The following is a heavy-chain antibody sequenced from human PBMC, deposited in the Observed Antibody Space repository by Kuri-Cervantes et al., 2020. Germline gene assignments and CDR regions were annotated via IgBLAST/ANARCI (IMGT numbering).Heavy chain of an antibody. CDR3: ARDPYSSGWSPGAFDI. V-gene: IGHV1-18*01. Sequence: ASVKVSCKASGYTFTSYDINWVRQATGQGLEWMGWISAYNGNTNYAQKLQGRVTMTTDTSTSTAYMELRSLRSDNTAAYYCARDPYSSGWSPGAFDIWGQGTMVTVSS. D-gene: IGHD6-19*01. J-gene: IGHJ3*02. CDR2: ISAYNGNT. CDR1: GYTFTSYD.